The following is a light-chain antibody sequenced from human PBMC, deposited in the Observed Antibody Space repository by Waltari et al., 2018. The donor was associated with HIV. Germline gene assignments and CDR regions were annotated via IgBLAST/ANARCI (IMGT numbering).Light chain of an antibody. V-gene: IGLV2-8*01. CDR3: SSYAGSNNLV. J-gene: IGLJ3*02. CDR2: EVS. Sequence: QSALTQPPSASGSPGQSVTISCTGTSNNVGGYNYFSWYQQHPGKAPKLMIYEVSKRPSGVPDRFSGSKSGNTASLTVSRLQAEDEADYYCSSYAGSNNLVFGGGTKLTVL. CDR1: SNNVGGYNY.